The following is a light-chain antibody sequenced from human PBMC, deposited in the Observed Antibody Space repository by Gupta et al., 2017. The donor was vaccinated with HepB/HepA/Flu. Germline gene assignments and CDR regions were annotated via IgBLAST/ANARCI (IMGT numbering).Light chain of an antibody. CDR2: DAS. CDR3: QNSSNGPWT. CDR1: QSVTNY. Sequence: EIVLTQSPATLSLSPGERATLSCRASQSVTNYVAWYQQKPGQAPRPRIYDASNTATGCPARLRGRGSGKVFTRKTSSLGPEDLAVYYGQNSSNGPWTFGQGTKVEIK. J-gene: IGKJ1*01. V-gene: IGKV3-11*01.